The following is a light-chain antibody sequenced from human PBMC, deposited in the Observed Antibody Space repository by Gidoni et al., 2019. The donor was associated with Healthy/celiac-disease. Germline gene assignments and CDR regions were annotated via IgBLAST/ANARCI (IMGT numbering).Light chain of an antibody. CDR3: QQCSSWPEFT. Sequence: EIVLTQSPSTLSLYPGERANLPCRASQSVSSYLAWYQQKPGQAPRLLIYDASNRATGIPARFSGSGSGTDFTLTISSLEPEDFAVYYCQQCSSWPEFTFXPXTKVDIK. CDR1: QSVSSY. CDR2: DAS. J-gene: IGKJ3*01. V-gene: IGKV3-11*01.